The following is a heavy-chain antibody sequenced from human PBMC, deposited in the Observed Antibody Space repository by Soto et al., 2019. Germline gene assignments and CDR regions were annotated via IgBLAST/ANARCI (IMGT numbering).Heavy chain of an antibody. D-gene: IGHD6-19*01. J-gene: IGHJ6*02. CDR1: GYSFTSYW. Sequence: PGESLKISCKGSGYSFTSYWINWVRQMPGKGLEWMGRIDPSDSYVNYSPSFQGHVTISVDKSINTAYLQWTSLKASDTAMYYCARYRRGAYSSGWYSPSGYYNYGIDVWGQGTKVTVSS. V-gene: IGHV5-10-1*01. CDR3: ARYRRGAYSSGWYSPSGYYNYGIDV. CDR2: IDPSDSYV.